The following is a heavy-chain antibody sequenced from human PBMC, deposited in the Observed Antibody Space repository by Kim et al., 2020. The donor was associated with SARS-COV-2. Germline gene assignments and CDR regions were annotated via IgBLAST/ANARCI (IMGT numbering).Heavy chain of an antibody. J-gene: IGHJ5*02. CDR1: GFTFSSYA. CDR3: VKAWIFDGNTYDDWFDP. Sequence: GGSLRLSCVASGFTFSSYAMTWVRQAPGKGLKWVSTIRGGGDGIFYADSGKGRSTISRDNSKATLYLQMNSLRAEDTAIYYCVKAWIFDGNTYDDWFDPWGQGTLVTVSS. CDR2: IRGGGDGI. V-gene: IGHV3-23*01. D-gene: IGHD3-16*01.